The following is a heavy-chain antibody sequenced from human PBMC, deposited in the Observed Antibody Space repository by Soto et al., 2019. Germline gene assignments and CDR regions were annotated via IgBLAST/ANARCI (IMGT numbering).Heavy chain of an antibody. CDR1: GYSFTSYW. D-gene: IGHD6-19*01. CDR2: IDPSDSYT. Sequence: EVQLVQSGAEVKKPGESLRISCKGSGYSFTSYWISWVRQMPGKGLEWMGRIDPSDSYTNYSPSFQGHVTISADKSISTAYPQLSSRKASDTAMYYCARHAGGRYNWFDPWGQGTLVTVSS. CDR3: ARHAGGRYNWFDP. J-gene: IGHJ5*02. V-gene: IGHV5-10-1*01.